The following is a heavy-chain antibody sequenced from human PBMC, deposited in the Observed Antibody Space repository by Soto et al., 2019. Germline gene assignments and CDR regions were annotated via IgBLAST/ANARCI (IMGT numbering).Heavy chain of an antibody. Sequence: QVTLKESGPALVNPTETLTLTCTVSGFSLTTGKMGVSWIRQPPGKALEWLAHICSDNERSYSTSLQGSLTISKEPSGGPVVLSMTNVDPVDTATYYCARMNVDSYQFFFSMDVWGQVTTVTVSS. CDR1: GFSLTTGKMG. V-gene: IGHV2-26*01. CDR3: ARMNVDSYQFFFSMDV. J-gene: IGHJ6*02. CDR2: ICSDNER. D-gene: IGHD4-17*01.